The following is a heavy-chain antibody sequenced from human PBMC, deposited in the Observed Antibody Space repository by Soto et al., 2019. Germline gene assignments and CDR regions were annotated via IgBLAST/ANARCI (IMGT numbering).Heavy chain of an antibody. CDR3: AREGYCTNGVCYYFDY. V-gene: IGHV3-64*01. D-gene: IGHD2-8*01. CDR2: ISSNGGST. Sequence: GGSLRLSCAASGFTFSSYAMHWVRQAPGKGLEYVSAISSNGGSTYYANSVKGRFTISRDNSKNTLYLQMGSLRAEDMAVYYCAREGYCTNGVCYYFDYWGQGTLVTVSS. J-gene: IGHJ4*02. CDR1: GFTFSSYA.